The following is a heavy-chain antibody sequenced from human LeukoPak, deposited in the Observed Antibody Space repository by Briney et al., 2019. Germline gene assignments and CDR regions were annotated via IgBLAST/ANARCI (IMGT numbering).Heavy chain of an antibody. Sequence: PSETLSLTCTVSGASIDSANYYWGWIRQPPGKGLEWIGSIYFSGSAYYKSSLMSRVTISLDTSKNQFSLKLSSVTAADTAVYYCARLNFAYDTSGYLDYWGRGTLLTVSS. CDR3: ARLNFAYDTSGYLDY. V-gene: IGHV4-39*01. CDR2: IYFSGSA. CDR1: GASIDSANYY. D-gene: IGHD3-22*01. J-gene: IGHJ4*02.